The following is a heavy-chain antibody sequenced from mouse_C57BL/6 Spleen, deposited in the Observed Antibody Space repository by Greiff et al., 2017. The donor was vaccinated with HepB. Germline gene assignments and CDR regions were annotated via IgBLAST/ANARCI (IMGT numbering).Heavy chain of an antibody. CDR2: IHPSDSDT. CDR3: ASTTVVAWYFDV. J-gene: IGHJ1*03. CDR1: GYTFTSYW. V-gene: IGHV1-74*01. D-gene: IGHD1-1*01. Sequence: VQLQQSGAELVKPGASVKVSCKASGYTFTSYWMHWVKQRPGQGLEWIGRIHPSDSDTNYNQKFKGKATLTADKSSSTAYMQLSSLTSEDSAVYCCASTTVVAWYFDVWGTGTTVTVSS.